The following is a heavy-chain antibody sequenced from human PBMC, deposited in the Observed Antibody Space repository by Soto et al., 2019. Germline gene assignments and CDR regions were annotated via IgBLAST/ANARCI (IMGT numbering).Heavy chain of an antibody. V-gene: IGHV1-46*01. D-gene: IGHD6-13*01. CDR3: ARDAPRGSKLAYYFDY. J-gene: IGHJ4*02. CDR1: GYTFTSYY. Sequence: ASVKVSCKASGYTFTSYYMHWVRQAPGQGLEWMGIINPSGGSTSYAQKFQGRVTMTRDTSTSTVYMELSSLRSEDTAVYYCARDAPRGSKLAYYFDYWGQGTLVTVSS. CDR2: INPSGGST.